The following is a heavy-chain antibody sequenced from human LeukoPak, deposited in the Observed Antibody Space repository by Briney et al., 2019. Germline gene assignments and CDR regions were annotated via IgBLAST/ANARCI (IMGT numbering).Heavy chain of an antibody. V-gene: IGHV4-4*07. Sequence: SETLSLTCTVSGGSISSYYWSWIRQPAGKGLEWIGHICTSGNTNYNPSLKSRVTMSVDTSKNQSSLKLRSVTAADTAVYYCARDGYYFDSSGYYFWGQGTLVTISS. CDR2: ICTSGNT. D-gene: IGHD3-22*01. CDR3: ARDGYYFDSSGYYF. J-gene: IGHJ4*02. CDR1: GGSISSYY.